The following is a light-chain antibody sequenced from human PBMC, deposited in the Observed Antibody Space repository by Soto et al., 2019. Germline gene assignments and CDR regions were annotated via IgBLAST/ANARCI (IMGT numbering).Light chain of an antibody. J-gene: IGKJ2*01. CDR2: GAS. Sequence: DIQLTQSPSFLSASVGDRVTITCRASQGISTYLAWYLQRPGKAPKLLIYGASTLQSGVPSRFSGSGSGNEFTLTINSLQPEDFGTYYCQQLNSDWYAFGQGTKLEIK. CDR1: QGISTY. CDR3: QQLNSDWYA. V-gene: IGKV1-9*01.